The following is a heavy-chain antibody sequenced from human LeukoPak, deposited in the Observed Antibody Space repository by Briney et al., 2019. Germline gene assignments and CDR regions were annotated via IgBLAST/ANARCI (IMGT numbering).Heavy chain of an antibody. D-gene: IGHD1/OR15-1a*01. J-gene: IGHJ5*02. CDR3: ALGNMFDP. Sequence: PSETLSLTCNVSGASISGYYWSWIRQPPGKGLEWIGYIYYSGSTNYNPSLKSRVTISVDTSKNQFSLKLSSVTAADTAVYYCALGNMFDPWGQGTLVTVSS. V-gene: IGHV4-59*01. CDR2: IYYSGST. CDR1: GASISGYY.